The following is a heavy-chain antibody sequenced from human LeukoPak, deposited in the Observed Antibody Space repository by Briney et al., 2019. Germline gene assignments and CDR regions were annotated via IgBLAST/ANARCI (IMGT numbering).Heavy chain of an antibody. CDR2: ISANNGNT. J-gene: IGHJ4*02. V-gene: IGHV1-18*01. CDR1: GYTFTSHG. CDR3: ARRASSTSFGY. D-gene: IGHD2-2*01. Sequence: VASVKVSCKASGYTFTSHGISWVRQASGQGLEWMGWISANNGNTNYAQKLQGRVTMTTDTSTSTAYMELRSLRSDDTAVYYCARRASSTSFGYWGQGTLVTVSS.